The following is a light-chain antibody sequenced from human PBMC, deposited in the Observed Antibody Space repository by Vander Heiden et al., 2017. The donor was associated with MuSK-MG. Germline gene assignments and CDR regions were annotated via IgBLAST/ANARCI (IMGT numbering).Light chain of an antibody. Sequence: DIQMTQSPSSLSASVGDRVTITCRASQSISSYLNWYQQKPVKAPKLLIYAASSLQSGVPSRFSASGSRTDFTLTIIRLQPEPFATYYCQQCYSTPRTFGPGTKVEIK. J-gene: IGKJ1*01. CDR1: QSISSY. CDR2: AAS. V-gene: IGKV1-39*01. CDR3: QQCYSTPRT.